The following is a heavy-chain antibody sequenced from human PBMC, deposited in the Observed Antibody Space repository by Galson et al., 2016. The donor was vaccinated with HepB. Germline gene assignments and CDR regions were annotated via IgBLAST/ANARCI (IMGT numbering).Heavy chain of an antibody. J-gene: IGHJ5*02. Sequence: SLRLSCAASEFTFDDYAMHWVRQAPGRGLEWVSGINWNSGSSGYADSVKGRFTVSRDNAKNSLYLQMNSLRAEDTAFYFCAKDYSSGWFGAGGFEPWGQRTLVTVSS. CDR2: INWNSGSS. CDR1: EFTFDDYA. D-gene: IGHD6-19*01. CDR3: AKDYSSGWFGAGGFEP. V-gene: IGHV3-9*01.